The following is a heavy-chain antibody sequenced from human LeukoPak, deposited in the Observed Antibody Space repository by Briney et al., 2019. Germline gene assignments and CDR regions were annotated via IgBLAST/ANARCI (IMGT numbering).Heavy chain of an antibody. J-gene: IGHJ3*02. D-gene: IGHD4-17*01. CDR1: GGTFSSYA. CDR3: AGVRHDYGDYGAFDI. CDR2: IIPIFGTA. Sequence: GASVKVSCKASGGTFSSYAISWVRQAPGQGLEWMGGIIPIFGTANYARKFQGRVTITTDESTSTAYMELSSLRSEDTAVYYCAGVRHDYGDYGAFDIWGQGTMVTVSS. V-gene: IGHV1-69*05.